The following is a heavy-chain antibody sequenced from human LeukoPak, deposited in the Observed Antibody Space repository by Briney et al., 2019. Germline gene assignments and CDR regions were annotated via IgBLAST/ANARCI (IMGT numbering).Heavy chain of an antibody. CDR1: GFTFTSYA. Sequence: GGSLRLSCAASGFTFTSYAMNWVRQAPGKGVEWVSGISGSGGSTYYADSVKGRFSISGDNSKNTLYLHLNSLRVEDTAEYYCAKAHGGSYHSGIDWGQGTLVIVSS. CDR3: AKAHGGSYHSGID. V-gene: IGHV3-23*01. J-gene: IGHJ4*02. D-gene: IGHD1-26*01. CDR2: ISGSGGST.